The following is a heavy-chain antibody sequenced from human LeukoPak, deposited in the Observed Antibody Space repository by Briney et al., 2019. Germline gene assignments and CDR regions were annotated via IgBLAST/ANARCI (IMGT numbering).Heavy chain of an antibody. D-gene: IGHD2-2*01. J-gene: IGHJ4*02. CDR3: ARGGGVPAAGVDY. CDR2: ISSSSSYI. Sequence: TGGSLRLSCAASGFTFSSYSMNWVRQAPGKGLEWVSSISSSSSYIYYADSVKGRFTISRDNAKNSLYLQMNSLRAEDTAVYYCARGGGVPAAGVDYWGQGTLVTVSS. CDR1: GFTFSSYS. V-gene: IGHV3-21*01.